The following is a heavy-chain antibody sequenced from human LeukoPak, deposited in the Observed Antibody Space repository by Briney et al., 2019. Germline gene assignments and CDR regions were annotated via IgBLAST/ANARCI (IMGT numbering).Heavy chain of an antibody. Sequence: GASVKVSCKASGYTFTDYYMHWVRQAPGQGLEWMGWVNPNSGGTNYAQKFQGWVTMTRDTSSSTAYMELSRLTSDDTAVYYCARGGIVHGDYTVQGLNYFDYWGQGTLSPSPQ. D-gene: IGHD4-17*01. V-gene: IGHV1-2*04. CDR2: VNPNSGGT. J-gene: IGHJ4*02. CDR3: ARGGIVHGDYTVQGLNYFDY. CDR1: GYTFTDYY.